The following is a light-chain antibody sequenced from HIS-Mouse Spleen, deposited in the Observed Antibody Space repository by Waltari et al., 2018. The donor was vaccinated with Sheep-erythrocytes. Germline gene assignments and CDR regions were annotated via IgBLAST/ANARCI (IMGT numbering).Light chain of an antibody. Sequence: QSALTQPRSVSGSPGQSVTISCPGTRSDVGGYNYVSWYQQHPGKAPKLMIYDVSKRPSGVPDRFSGSKSGNTASLTISGLQAEDEADYYCCSYAGSYNYVFGTGTKVTVL. CDR2: DVS. CDR1: RSDVGGYNY. J-gene: IGLJ1*01. CDR3: CSYAGSYNYV. V-gene: IGLV2-11*01.